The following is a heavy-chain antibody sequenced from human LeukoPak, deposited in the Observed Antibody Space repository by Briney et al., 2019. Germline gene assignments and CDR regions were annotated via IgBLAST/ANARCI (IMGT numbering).Heavy chain of an antibody. CDR1: GFTFSSYW. CDR2: IKQDGSEK. CDR3: ARERGPRSLDV. V-gene: IGHV3-7*01. Sequence: GGSLRLSCAASGFTFSSYWMTWVRQAPGKGLEWVANIKQDGSEKYYVDSVKGRFTISRDNAKNSLCLQMNSLRVEDTAVYYCARERGPRSLDVWGQGTTVTVSS. J-gene: IGHJ6*02. D-gene: IGHD3-10*01.